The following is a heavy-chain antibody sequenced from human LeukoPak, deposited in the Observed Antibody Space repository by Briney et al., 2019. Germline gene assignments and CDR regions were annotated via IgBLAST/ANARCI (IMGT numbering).Heavy chain of an antibody. D-gene: IGHD2-2*01. V-gene: IGHV4-4*02. CDR3: ARVYCSSNSCYLDY. CDR2: IFFTGTT. Sequence: PSGTLSLTCAVSGASISSNNWWSWVRQPPGKGLEWIGEIFFTGTTTYNPSLKSRVSMSLDKSKNQFSLNLTSVTAAGTAIYYCARVYCSSNSCYLDYWSQGTLVTVSS. CDR1: GASISSNNW. J-gene: IGHJ4*02.